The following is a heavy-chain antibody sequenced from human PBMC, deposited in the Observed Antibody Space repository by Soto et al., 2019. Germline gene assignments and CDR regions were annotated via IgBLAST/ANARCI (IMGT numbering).Heavy chain of an antibody. Sequence: PSETLSLTCTVSGGSVSSGSYYWNWIRQSAGKGLEWIGRIHGSGSATYNPSLRSRVTMSVDTSKNQFSLKVNSVTGADTAVYYCARSSHKESWFDPWGQGTLVTVSS. CDR2: IHGSGSA. CDR3: ARSSHKESWFDP. D-gene: IGHD6-13*01. V-gene: IGHV4-61*10. J-gene: IGHJ5*02. CDR1: GGSVSSGSYY.